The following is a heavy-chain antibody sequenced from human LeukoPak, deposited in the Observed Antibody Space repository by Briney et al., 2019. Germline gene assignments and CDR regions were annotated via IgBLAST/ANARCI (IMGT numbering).Heavy chain of an antibody. Sequence: GGSLRLSCAPSEFTFSNYWMSWVRQAPGKGLEWVAPIKQEGSEKYYVDSVKGRFTISRDNAKNSLFLQMNSLRVEDTAVYYCARVWGSDSNYRCFDCWGQGTLVTVSS. CDR2: IKQEGSEK. V-gene: IGHV3-7*01. CDR1: EFTFSNYW. CDR3: ARVWGSDSNYRCFDC. D-gene: IGHD4-11*01. J-gene: IGHJ4*02.